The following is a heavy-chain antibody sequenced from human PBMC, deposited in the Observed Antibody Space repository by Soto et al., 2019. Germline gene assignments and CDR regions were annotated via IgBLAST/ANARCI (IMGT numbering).Heavy chain of an antibody. V-gene: IGHV1-2*02. D-gene: IGHD6-19*01. Sequence: ASVKVSCKASGYTFSDNYIHWVRQAPGQGLEWMGWINPNSGGTNSARRFQGRVTMTGDTSSSTAYMELSSLTSDDTAIYYCAGARGMITVFFGHCGQLPRVTVSS. CDR2: INPNSGGT. CDR1: GYTFSDNY. CDR3: AGARGMITVFFGH. J-gene: IGHJ4*02.